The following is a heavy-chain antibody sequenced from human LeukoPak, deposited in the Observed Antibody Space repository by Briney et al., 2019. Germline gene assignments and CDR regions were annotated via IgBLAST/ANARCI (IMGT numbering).Heavy chain of an antibody. J-gene: IGHJ4*02. CDR2: IYYSGST. CDR3: ARDLGALAGNRNV. V-gene: IGHV4-61*01. D-gene: IGHD6-19*01. CDR1: GGSVSSGSYY. Sequence: SETLSLTCTVSGGSVSSGSYYWSWIRQPPGKGLEWIGYIYYSGSTNYNPSLKSRVTISADTSKNQFSLKLNSVTAADTAVYYCARDLGALAGNRNVWGQGTLVTVSS.